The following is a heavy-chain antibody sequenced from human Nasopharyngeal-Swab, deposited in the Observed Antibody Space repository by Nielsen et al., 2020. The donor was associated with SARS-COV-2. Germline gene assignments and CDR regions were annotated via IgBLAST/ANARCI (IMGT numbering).Heavy chain of an antibody. V-gene: IGHV4-61*01. CDR1: GGSVSSSSYN. D-gene: IGHD2-15*01. CDR2: INYSGST. CDR3: APEGYERRYYYYGMDV. J-gene: IGHJ6*02. Sequence: SETLSLTCTASGGSVSSSSYNWSWIRQPPGKGLEWFGYINYSGSTNYNPSLKSRVTISVDTSKNQFSLKLSSVTAADTAVYYRAPEGYERRYYYYGMDVWGQGTTVTVSS.